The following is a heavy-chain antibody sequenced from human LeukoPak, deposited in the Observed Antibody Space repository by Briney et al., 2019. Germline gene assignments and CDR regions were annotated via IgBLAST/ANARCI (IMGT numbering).Heavy chain of an antibody. CDR1: GYTFTGYY. V-gene: IGHV1-2*02. CDR3: ARGVDGYNPFDY. J-gene: IGHJ4*02. CDR2: INPNSGGT. Sequence: ASVKVSCKASGYTFTGYYMHWARQAPGQGLEWMGWINPNSGGTNYAQKFQGRVTMTRDTSISTAYMELSRLRSDDTAVYYCARGVDGYNPFDYWGQGTLVTVSS. D-gene: IGHD5-12*01.